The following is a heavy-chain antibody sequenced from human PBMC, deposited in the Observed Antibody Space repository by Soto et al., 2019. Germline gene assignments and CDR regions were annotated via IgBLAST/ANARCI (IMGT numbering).Heavy chain of an antibody. D-gene: IGHD2-15*01. Sequence: SETLSLTCTVSGGSISSYYWSWIRQPPGKGLEWIGYIYYSGSTNYNPSLKSRVTISVDTSKNQFSLKLSSVTAADTAVYYCARLAHREVVVAATPRYYYYGMDVWGQGTTVTVSS. CDR1: GGSISSYY. J-gene: IGHJ6*02. V-gene: IGHV4-59*08. CDR2: IYYSGST. CDR3: ARLAHREVVVAATPRYYYYGMDV.